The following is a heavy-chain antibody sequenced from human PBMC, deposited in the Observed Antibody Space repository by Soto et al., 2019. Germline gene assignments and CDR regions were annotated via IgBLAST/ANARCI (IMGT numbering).Heavy chain of an antibody. CDR3: ARVNYGDYYYGMDV. J-gene: IGHJ6*02. D-gene: IGHD4-17*01. CDR1: GGSINYSY. CDR2: ISYTGSA. Sequence: SETLSVTCTVSGGSINYSYWTWIRQPPGKGLEWIGYISYTGSANYNASPKSRLTISVDTSKNQFSLKLSSVTAADTALYYCARVNYGDYYYGMDVWGQGTTVTVSS. V-gene: IGHV4-59*01.